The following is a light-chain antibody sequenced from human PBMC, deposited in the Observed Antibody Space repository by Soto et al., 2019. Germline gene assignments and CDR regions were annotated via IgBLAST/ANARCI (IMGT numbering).Light chain of an antibody. CDR1: QSVSNW. J-gene: IGKJ2*01. Sequence: GDRVSITCRASQSVSNWLAWYQQKPGIAPNLLIYDASTLESGVPSRFSGSGSGTEFTLTISSLQPDDFATYYCQQYNSYSYTFGQGTKVDIK. V-gene: IGKV1-5*01. CDR2: DAS. CDR3: QQYNSYSYT.